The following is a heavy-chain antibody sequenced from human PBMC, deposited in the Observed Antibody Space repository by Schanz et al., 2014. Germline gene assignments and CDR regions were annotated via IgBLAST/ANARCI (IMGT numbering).Heavy chain of an antibody. CDR3: ATGTMPGTFDI. CDR2: IIPVLNIA. D-gene: IGHD2-2*01. V-gene: IGHV1-69*04. J-gene: IGHJ3*02. CDR1: GYTFNTYG. Sequence: QVQLVQSGAEVKKPGASVKVSCKASGYTFNTYGLNWVRQAPGQGLEWMGKIIPVLNIATYAQRFQGRVSITADKSTSTAYMELSSLRYEDTALYYCATGTMPGTFDIWGQGTMVTVSS.